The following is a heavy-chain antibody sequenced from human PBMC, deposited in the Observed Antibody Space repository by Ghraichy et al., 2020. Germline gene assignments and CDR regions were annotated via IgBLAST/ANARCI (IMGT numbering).Heavy chain of an antibody. CDR3: TRGVTTRYFDL. CDR1: GFTFGDYA. Sequence: GESLNISCTASGFTFGDYAMSWFRQAPGKGLEWVGFIRSKAYGGTTEYAASVKGRFTISRDDSKSIAYLQMNSLKTEDTAVYYCTRGVTTRYFDLWGRGTLVTVSS. V-gene: IGHV3-49*03. CDR2: IRSKAYGGTT. D-gene: IGHD3-22*01. J-gene: IGHJ2*01.